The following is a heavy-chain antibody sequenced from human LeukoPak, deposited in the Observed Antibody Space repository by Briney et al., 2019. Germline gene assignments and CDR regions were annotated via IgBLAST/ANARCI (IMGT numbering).Heavy chain of an antibody. CDR2: IYPGDSDT. D-gene: IGHD3-22*01. Sequence: GESLKISCKGSGCSFTSYWIGWVRQMPGKGLEWMGIIYPGDSDTRYSPSFQGQVTISADKSISTAYLQWSSLKASDTAMYYCARQLSYYYDSSGYFLDYWGQGTLVTVPS. J-gene: IGHJ4*02. CDR3: ARQLSYYYDSSGYFLDY. CDR1: GCSFTSYW. V-gene: IGHV5-51*01.